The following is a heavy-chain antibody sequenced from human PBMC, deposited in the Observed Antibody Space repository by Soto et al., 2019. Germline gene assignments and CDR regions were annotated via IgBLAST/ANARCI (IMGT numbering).Heavy chain of an antibody. V-gene: IGHV4-4*02. CDR1: GGSIRSSNW. CDR2: IYHSGST. Sequence: PSETLSLTCAVSGGSIRSSNWWSWVRQPPGKGLEWIGEIYHSGSTNYNPSLKSRVTISVDKSKNQFSLKLSSVTAADTAVYYCNVVSNSSNWFDPWGQGTLVTVSS. CDR3: NVVSNSSNWFDP. D-gene: IGHD2-2*01. J-gene: IGHJ5*02.